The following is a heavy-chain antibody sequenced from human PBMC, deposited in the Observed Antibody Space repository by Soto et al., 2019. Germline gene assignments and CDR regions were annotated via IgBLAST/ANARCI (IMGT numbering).Heavy chain of an antibody. CDR1: GYSISSSNW. J-gene: IGHJ4*02. CDR3: ARHFVAVVIKGWGY. Sequence: ETLSLTCAVSGYSISSSNWWGWIRQPPGKGLEWIGYIYYSGTTYYNPSLKSRVSMSVDTSKNQFSLKLVSVTAADTAVYYCARHFVAVVIKGWGYWGQGTLVTVSS. CDR2: IYYSGTT. D-gene: IGHD3-10*01. V-gene: IGHV4-28*01.